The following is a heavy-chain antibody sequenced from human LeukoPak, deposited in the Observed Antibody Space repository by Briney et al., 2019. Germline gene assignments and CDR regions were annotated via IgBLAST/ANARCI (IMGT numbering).Heavy chain of an antibody. Sequence: PGGSLRLSCAASGFTFSSYAMSWVRQAPGKGLEWVSAISGSGGSTYYADSVKGRFTISRDNSKNTLYLQMNSLRAEDTAVYYCAESLWFGELSGGYWGQGTLVTVSS. CDR3: AESLWFGELSGGY. CDR1: GFTFSSYA. V-gene: IGHV3-23*01. D-gene: IGHD3-10*01. CDR2: ISGSGGST. J-gene: IGHJ4*02.